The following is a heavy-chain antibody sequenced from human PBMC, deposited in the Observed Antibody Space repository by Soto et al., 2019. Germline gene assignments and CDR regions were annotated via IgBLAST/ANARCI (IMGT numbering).Heavy chain of an antibody. J-gene: IGHJ4*02. Sequence: QVQLVQSGPEVKNPGASVKVSCKASGYTFKNYGIKWVRQAPGQGLEWVGWITTYNGNRYSAEKFQGRVTMTTDTSTSTTYMELKSLTSDDTGVYYCARDAQPKGVDADGASDYWGQGTLVTVSS. CDR3: ARDAQPKGVDADGASDY. CDR1: GYTFKNYG. V-gene: IGHV1-18*01. D-gene: IGHD3-3*01. CDR2: ITTYNGNR.